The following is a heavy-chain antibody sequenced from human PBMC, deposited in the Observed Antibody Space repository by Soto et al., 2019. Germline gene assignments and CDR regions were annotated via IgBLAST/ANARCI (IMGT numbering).Heavy chain of an antibody. CDR1: GYTFTGYY. D-gene: IGHD3-10*01. J-gene: IGHJ5*02. CDR3: ASLLNYYGSGSS. V-gene: IGHV1-2*02. Sequence: ASVKVSCKASGYTFTGYYMHWVRQAPGRGLEWMGWINPNSGGTNYAQKFQGRVTMTRDTSISTAYMELSSLRSDDTAVYYCASLLNYYGSGSSWGQGTLVTVSS. CDR2: INPNSGGT.